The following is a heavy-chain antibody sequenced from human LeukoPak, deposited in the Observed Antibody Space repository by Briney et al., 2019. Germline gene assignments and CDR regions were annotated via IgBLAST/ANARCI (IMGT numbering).Heavy chain of an antibody. J-gene: IGHJ5*02. CDR2: IYTSGST. CDR3: ARDCITMGPLIRKGGCWFDP. D-gene: IGHD3-10*01. V-gene: IGHV4-4*07. CDR1: GGSISSYY. Sequence: PSETLSLTCTVSGGSISSYYWSWIRQPAGKGLEWIGRIYTSGSTNYNPSLKSRVTMSVDTSKNQFSLKLSSVTAAGTAVYYCARDCITMGPLIRKGGCWFDPWGQGTLVTVSS.